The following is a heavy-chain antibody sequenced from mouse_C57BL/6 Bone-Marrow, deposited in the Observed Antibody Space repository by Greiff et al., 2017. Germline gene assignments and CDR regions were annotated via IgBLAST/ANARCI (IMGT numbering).Heavy chain of an antibody. V-gene: IGHV5-17*01. CDR3: ARTYYSNYVAY. J-gene: IGHJ3*01. Sequence: DVHLVESGGGLVKPGGSLKLSCAASGFTFSDYGMHWVRQAPEKGLEWVAYISSGSSTIYYADTVKGRFTFTRDNAKNTLFLQTTDLSAEDTAMYYCARTYYSNYVAYWGQGTLVTVSA. CDR2: ISSGSSTI. CDR1: GFTFSDYG. D-gene: IGHD2-5*01.